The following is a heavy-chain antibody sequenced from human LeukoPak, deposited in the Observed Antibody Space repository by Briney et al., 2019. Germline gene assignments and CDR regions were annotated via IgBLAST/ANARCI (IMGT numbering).Heavy chain of an antibody. D-gene: IGHD3-9*01. CDR1: GFTFSSYW. CDR2: IKQDGSEK. J-gene: IGHJ4*02. CDR3: ARVGAYDILTGYHRFIDY. Sequence: GGSLRLSCAASGFTFSSYWMSWVRQAPGKGLEWVANIKQDGSEKYYVDSVKGRFTISRDNAKNSLYLQMNSLRAEDTAVYYCARVGAYDILTGYHRFIDYWGQGTLVTVSS. V-gene: IGHV3-7*01.